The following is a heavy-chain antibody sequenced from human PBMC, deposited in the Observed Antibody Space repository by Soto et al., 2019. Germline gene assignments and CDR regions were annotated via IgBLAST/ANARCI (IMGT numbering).Heavy chain of an antibody. CDR3: ANGPTIFGVVISYSYYYGLDV. J-gene: IGHJ6*02. Sequence: PGGSLRLSCAASGFTFSNYAMNWVRQAPGKGLEWVSGISGSGGSTYYADSMKGRFTIYRDNSKNTLYLQMSSLRAEDTAVYFCANGPTIFGVVISYSYYYGLDVWGQGTTVTVSS. CDR2: ISGSGGST. CDR1: GFTFSNYA. D-gene: IGHD3-3*01. V-gene: IGHV3-23*01.